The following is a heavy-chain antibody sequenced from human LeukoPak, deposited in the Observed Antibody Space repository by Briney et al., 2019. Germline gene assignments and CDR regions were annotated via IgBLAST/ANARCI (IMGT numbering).Heavy chain of an antibody. CDR2: ISSSSSYI. J-gene: IGHJ6*02. CDR1: GNYW. V-gene: IGHV3-21*01. D-gene: IGHD6-19*01. CDR3: ARDMGIAVAGTRYYYGMDV. Sequence: GGSLRLSCAASGNYWMHWVRQAPGKGLEWVSSISSSSSYIYYADSVKGRFTISRDNAKNSLYLQMNSLRAEDTAVYYCARDMGIAVAGTRYYYGMDVWGQGTTVTVSS.